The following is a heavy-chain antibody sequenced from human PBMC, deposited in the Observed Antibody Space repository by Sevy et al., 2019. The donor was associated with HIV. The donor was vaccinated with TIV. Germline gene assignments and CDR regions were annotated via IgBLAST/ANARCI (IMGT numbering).Heavy chain of an antibody. CDR2: ISSSSSYI. D-gene: IGHD3-10*01. V-gene: IGHV3-21*01. Sequence: GGSLRLSCAASGFTFSSYSMNWVRQAPGKGLEWVSSISSSSSYIYYADSVKGRFTISRDNAKNSLYLQMNSLRAEDTDVYYCARGPRRFTMVQGVIYDYYGMDVWGQGTTVTVSS. CDR3: ARGPRRFTMVQGVIYDYYGMDV. CDR1: GFTFSSYS. J-gene: IGHJ6*02.